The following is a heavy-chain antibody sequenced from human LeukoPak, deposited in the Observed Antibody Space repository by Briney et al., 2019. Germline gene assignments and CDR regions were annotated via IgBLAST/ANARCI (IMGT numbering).Heavy chain of an antibody. D-gene: IGHD6-13*01. CDR2: IYYSGST. J-gene: IGHJ5*02. V-gene: IGHV4-59*01. Sequence: PSETLSLTCTVSGGSISSYYWSWIRQPPGKGLEWIGYIYYSGSTNYNPSLKSRVTISVDTSKNQFSLKLSSVTAADTAVYYCAKDHSAKVGSSWYGCSDPWGQGPLVTVSS. CDR1: GGSISSYY. CDR3: AKDHSAKVGSSWYGCSDP.